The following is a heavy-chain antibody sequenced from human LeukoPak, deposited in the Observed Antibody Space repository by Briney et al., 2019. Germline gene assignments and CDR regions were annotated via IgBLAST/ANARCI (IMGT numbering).Heavy chain of an antibody. CDR2: ISSSGKTI. J-gene: IGHJ4*02. V-gene: IGHV3-48*03. Sequence: PGGSLRLSCAASGFSFSSYEMNWVRQAPGKGLEWVSYISSSGKTIYYADSVKGRFTISRDNAKNSLFLQMNSLRAEDTAVYYCGRSGFCNSVSCYGLDLWGQGTLVTVSP. CDR3: GRSGFCNSVSCYGLDL. D-gene: IGHD2-2*01. CDR1: GFSFSSYE.